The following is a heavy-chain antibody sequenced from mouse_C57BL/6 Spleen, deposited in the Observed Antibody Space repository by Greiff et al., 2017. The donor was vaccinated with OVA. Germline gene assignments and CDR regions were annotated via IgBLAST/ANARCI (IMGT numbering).Heavy chain of an antibody. Sequence: VQLVESDAELVKPGASVKISCKVSGYTFTDHTIHWMKQRPEQGLEWIGYIYPRDGSTKYNEKFKGKATLTADKSSSTAYMQLNSLTSEDSAVYFCARRVYGSSYDWYFDVWGTGTTVTVSS. CDR3: ARRVYGSSYDWYFDV. CDR1: GYTFTDHT. CDR2: IYPRDGST. D-gene: IGHD1-1*01. V-gene: IGHV1-78*01. J-gene: IGHJ1*03.